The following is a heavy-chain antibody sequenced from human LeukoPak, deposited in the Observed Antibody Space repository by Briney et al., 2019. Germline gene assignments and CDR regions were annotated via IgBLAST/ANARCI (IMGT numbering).Heavy chain of an antibody. CDR1: GFVFHDYA. Sequence: GTSLRLSCTASGFVFHDYAMHWVRQAPGKGLEWVSGISWNSGSIGYADSVKGRFTISRDNAKNSLYLQMNSLRAEDMALYYCAKASIVDAFDIWGQGTMVTVSS. V-gene: IGHV3-9*03. J-gene: IGHJ3*02. CDR2: ISWNSGSI. CDR3: AKASIVDAFDI. D-gene: IGHD1-26*01.